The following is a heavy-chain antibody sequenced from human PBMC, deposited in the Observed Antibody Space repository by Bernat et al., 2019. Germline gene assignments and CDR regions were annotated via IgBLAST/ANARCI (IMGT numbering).Heavy chain of an antibody. J-gene: IGHJ5*02. CDR1: GGSISSYY. CDR2: IYYSGST. CDR3: AGGGWFGELGGWFDP. D-gene: IGHD3-10*01. V-gene: IGHV4-59*01. Sequence: QVQLQESGPGLVKPSETLSLTCTVSGGSISSYYWSWIRQPPGKGLEWIGYIYYSGSTNYNPYLKSRVTISVDTSKNQFSLKLSYMTAADTAGYYCAGGGWFGELGGWFDPWGRGTLVTVSS.